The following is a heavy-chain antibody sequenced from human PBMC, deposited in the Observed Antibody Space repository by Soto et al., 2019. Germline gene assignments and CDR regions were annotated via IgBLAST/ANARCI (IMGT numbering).Heavy chain of an antibody. D-gene: IGHD5-18*01. V-gene: IGHV4-39*01. Sequence: SETLSLTCTVSGGSISSSSYYWGWIRQPPGKGLEWIGSIYYSGSTYYNPSLKSRVTISVDTSKNQFSLKLSSVTAADTAVYYCASEWRGYSYGCPWSYWGQGTLVTVSS. CDR3: ASEWRGYSYGCPWSY. CDR1: GGSISSSSYY. CDR2: IYYSGST. J-gene: IGHJ4*02.